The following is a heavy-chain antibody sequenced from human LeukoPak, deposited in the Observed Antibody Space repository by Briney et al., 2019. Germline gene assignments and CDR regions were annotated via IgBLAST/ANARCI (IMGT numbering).Heavy chain of an antibody. Sequence: SETLSLTCTVSGGSIGSYCWSWVRQSPGKGLEWIGYIFGSGRTDYNPSLKSRLTISFDTSRNQFSLKLNNVPAADTAGYYCARDVYNQVIDYWGQGTLVTVSS. CDR2: IFGSGRT. CDR3: ARDVYNQVIDY. D-gene: IGHD5-24*01. CDR1: GGSIGSYC. J-gene: IGHJ4*02. V-gene: IGHV4-59*12.